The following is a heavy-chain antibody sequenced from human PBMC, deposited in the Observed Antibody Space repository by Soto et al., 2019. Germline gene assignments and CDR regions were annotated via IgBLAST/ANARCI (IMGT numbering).Heavy chain of an antibody. Sequence: QVQLQESGPGLVKPSETLSLTCTVSGGSISSYYWSWIRQPPGKGLEWIGYIYYSGSTNYNPSLKSRVTRAVDTSKNQFSLKLSSVTAADTAVYYCARVPRGYSYGLPSHFDYWGQGTLVTVSS. J-gene: IGHJ4*02. V-gene: IGHV4-59*01. CDR3: ARVPRGYSYGLPSHFDY. CDR1: GGSISSYY. D-gene: IGHD5-18*01. CDR2: IYYSGST.